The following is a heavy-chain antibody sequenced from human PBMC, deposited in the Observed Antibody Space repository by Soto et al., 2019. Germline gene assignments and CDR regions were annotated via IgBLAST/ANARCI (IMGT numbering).Heavy chain of an antibody. CDR3: ARHMSLSMYTSTWYVDY. V-gene: IGHV5-10-1*01. Sequence: GESLKISCKGSGYSFTTYWITWVRQMPGKGLEWMGRIDPSDSYINYSPSFQGHVTISTDKSISTAYLQWSSLKASDTAIYFCARHMSLSMYTSTWYVDYWGQVTLVTVSS. CDR2: IDPSDSYI. J-gene: IGHJ4*02. D-gene: IGHD6-13*01. CDR1: GYSFTTYW.